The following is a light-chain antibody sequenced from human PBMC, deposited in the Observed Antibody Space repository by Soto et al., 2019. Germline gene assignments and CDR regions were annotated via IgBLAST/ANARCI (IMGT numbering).Light chain of an antibody. V-gene: IGKV3-15*01. CDR3: QQYENWPNT. Sequence: EIVMTQSPATLSVSPGERATLSCRASQTLSGYLAWYQQKPGQAPRLLIYGASTSATGISARFTGSGSGTEFTLTISSLQSEDFAVYYCQQYENWPNTCGGGTKVDIK. J-gene: IGKJ4*01. CDR2: GAS. CDR1: QTLSGY.